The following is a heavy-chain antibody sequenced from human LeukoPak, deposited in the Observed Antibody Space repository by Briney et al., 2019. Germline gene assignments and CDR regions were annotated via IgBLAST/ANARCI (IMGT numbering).Heavy chain of an antibody. D-gene: IGHD6-13*01. CDR1: GGSISSSSYY. Sequence: SETLSLTCTVSGGSISSSSYYWGWIRQPPGKGLEWIGSIYYSGSTYYNPSLKSRVTISVDTSRNQFSLKLSSVTAADTAVYYCARVSSSWQTIDYWGQGTLVTVSS. CDR2: IYYSGST. V-gene: IGHV4-39*07. J-gene: IGHJ4*02. CDR3: ARVSSSWQTIDY.